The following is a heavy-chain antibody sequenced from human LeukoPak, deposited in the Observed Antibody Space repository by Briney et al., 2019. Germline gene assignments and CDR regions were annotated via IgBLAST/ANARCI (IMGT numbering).Heavy chain of an antibody. CDR2: FDPEDGET. J-gene: IGHJ4*02. CDR3: ATDPVPSYYDFWSGYN. V-gene: IGHV1-24*01. CDR1: GYTLTELS. Sequence: ASVKVSYKVSGYTLTELSMHWVRQAPGKGLEWMGGFDPEDGETIYAQKFQGRVTMTEDTSTDTAYMELSSLRSEDTAVYYCATDPVPSYYDFWSGYNWGQGTLVTVSS. D-gene: IGHD3-3*01.